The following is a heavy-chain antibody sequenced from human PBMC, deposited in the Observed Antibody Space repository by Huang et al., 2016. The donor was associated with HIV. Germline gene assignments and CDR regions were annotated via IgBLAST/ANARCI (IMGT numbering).Heavy chain of an antibody. V-gene: IGHV4-61*09. Sequence: QVQLQESGPGLVKPSETLSLTCTVSGGSISRGNYDWSWIRQPAGKGLEWVGNLSTGGSANYNPSLKSRVTISLDTSKTQFSLKLSYVTAADSVVYYCARVESGYYDAFDIWGPGTTVTVSS. CDR2: LSTGGSA. D-gene: IGHD3-3*01. CDR1: GGSISRGNYD. CDR3: ARVESGYYDAFDI. J-gene: IGHJ3*02.